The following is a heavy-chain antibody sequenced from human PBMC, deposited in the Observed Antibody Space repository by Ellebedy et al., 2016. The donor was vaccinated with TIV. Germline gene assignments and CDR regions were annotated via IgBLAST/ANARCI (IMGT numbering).Heavy chain of an antibody. V-gene: IGHV4-30-2*03. Sequence: SETLSLTCAVSGGSISSGGYSWSWIRQPPGKGLEWIGTIYYTGSTYYNPSLKSRVTISVDTSKNQFSLKLSSVTAADTAVYYCARYGSGSYYYYYGMDVWGQGTTVTVSS. CDR1: GGSISSGGYS. CDR2: IYYTGST. CDR3: ARYGSGSYYYYYGMDV. D-gene: IGHD3-10*01. J-gene: IGHJ6*02.